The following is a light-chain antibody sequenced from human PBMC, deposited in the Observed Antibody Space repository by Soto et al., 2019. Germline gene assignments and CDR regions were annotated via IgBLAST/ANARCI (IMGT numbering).Light chain of an antibody. CDR2: DVS. V-gene: IGLV2-14*01. J-gene: IGLJ2*01. Sequence: QPVLTQPPSVSGAPGQRVTISCTGSSSNIGAGYDVHWYQQHPGKAPKLMIYDVSNRPSGVSNRFSGSKSGNTASLTISGLQAEDEADYYCSSYTSSSTLVVFGGGTKLTVL. CDR3: SSYTSSSTLVV. CDR1: SSNIGAGYD.